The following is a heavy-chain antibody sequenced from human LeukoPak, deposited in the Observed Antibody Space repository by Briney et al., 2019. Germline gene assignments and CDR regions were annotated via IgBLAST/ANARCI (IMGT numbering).Heavy chain of an antibody. Sequence: GRSLRLSCAASGFTCSSYAMHCVRQAPGKGLEWVAVISYYGSNKYYADSVKGRFTISRDNYKNTLYLQMNSLRAEDTAVYYCARGYYASSGRHIYLDYWGQGTLVTVSS. D-gene: IGHD3-22*01. CDR1: GFTCSSYA. J-gene: IGHJ4*02. CDR3: ARGYYASSGRHIYLDY. V-gene: IGHV3-30*01. CDR2: ISYYGSNK.